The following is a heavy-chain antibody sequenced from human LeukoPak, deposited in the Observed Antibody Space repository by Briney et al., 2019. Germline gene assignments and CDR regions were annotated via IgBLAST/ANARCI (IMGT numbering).Heavy chain of an antibody. V-gene: IGHV4-39*07. D-gene: IGHD3-3*01. Sequence: PSETLSLTCTVSGGSISSSSYYWGWIRQPPGKGLEWIGSIYYSGSTYYNPSLKSRATISVDTSKNQFSLKLSSVTAADTAVYYCARALTYYDFWSGYSPHWFDPWGQGTLVTVSS. J-gene: IGHJ5*02. CDR1: GGSISSSSYY. CDR3: ARALTYYDFWSGYSPHWFDP. CDR2: IYYSGST.